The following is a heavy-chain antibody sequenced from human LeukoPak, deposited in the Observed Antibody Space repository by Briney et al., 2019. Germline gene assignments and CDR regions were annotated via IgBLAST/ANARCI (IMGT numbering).Heavy chain of an antibody. J-gene: IGHJ4*02. V-gene: IGHV1-18*01. D-gene: IGHD3-22*01. CDR3: ARAYYHDTSSYPGFDF. Sequence: ASVKVSCKASGYTFTSYGFTWVRQAPGQGLEWMGWISAYNSNTDYAQKLQGRVTMTTDTSTSTAYMELRSLRSDDTAVYFCARAYYHDTSSYPGFDFWGQGTLVTVSS. CDR1: GYTFTSYG. CDR2: ISAYNSNT.